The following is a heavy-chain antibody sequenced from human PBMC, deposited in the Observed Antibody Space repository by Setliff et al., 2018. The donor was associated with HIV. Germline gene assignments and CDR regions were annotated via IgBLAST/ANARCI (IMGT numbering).Heavy chain of an antibody. CDR2: ISSSSSII. V-gene: IGHV3-48*02. J-gene: IGHJ6*03. D-gene: IGHD3-3*01. CDR1: GFSFSTYG. CDR3: AREPKIWSGYYSHFYYMDV. Sequence: GGSLRLSCAASGFSFSTYGMNWVRQAPGKGLEWVACISSSSSIIYYADSVKGRVTISRDNAKNSLYLQMISVRDEDTAVYYCAREPKIWSGYYSHFYYMDVWGKGTTVTVSS.